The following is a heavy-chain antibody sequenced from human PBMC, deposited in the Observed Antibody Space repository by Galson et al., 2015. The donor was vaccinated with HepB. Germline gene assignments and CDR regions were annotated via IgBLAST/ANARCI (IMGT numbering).Heavy chain of an antibody. V-gene: IGHV1-69*13. D-gene: IGHD4-11*01. CDR1: GGTFSSYA. CDR2: IIPIFGTA. Sequence: SVKVSCKASGGTFSSYAISWVRQAPGQGLEWMGGIIPIFGTANYAQKFQGRVTITADESTSTAYMELSSLRSEDTAVYYCARQGVTTVAFDIWGQGTMVTVSS. J-gene: IGHJ3*02. CDR3: ARQGVTTVAFDI.